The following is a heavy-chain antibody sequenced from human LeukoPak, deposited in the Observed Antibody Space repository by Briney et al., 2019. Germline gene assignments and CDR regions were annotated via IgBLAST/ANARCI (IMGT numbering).Heavy chain of an antibody. J-gene: IGHJ4*02. Sequence: GGSLRLSXAASGFTFSSYSMNWVRQAPGKGLEWVSSISSDSSHMYYADSVKGRFTISRDNAKNSLYLQMNSLRAEETAVYYCARVKEAAAFDYWGQGALVTVSS. V-gene: IGHV3-21*01. CDR2: ISSDSSHM. CDR1: GFTFSSYS. D-gene: IGHD6-25*01. CDR3: ARVKEAAAFDY.